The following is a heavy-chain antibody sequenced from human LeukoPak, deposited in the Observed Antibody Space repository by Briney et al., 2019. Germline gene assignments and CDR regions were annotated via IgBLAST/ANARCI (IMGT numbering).Heavy chain of an antibody. Sequence: SETLSLTCTVSGCSISSYYWSWIRQPAGKGLEWIGRIYTSGSTNYNPSLKSRVTMSVDTSKNQFSLKLSSVTAADTAVYYCARDSDYGDYEDYWGQGTLVTVSS. D-gene: IGHD4-17*01. CDR2: IYTSGST. CDR3: ARDSDYGDYEDY. CDR1: GCSISSYY. V-gene: IGHV4-4*07. J-gene: IGHJ4*02.